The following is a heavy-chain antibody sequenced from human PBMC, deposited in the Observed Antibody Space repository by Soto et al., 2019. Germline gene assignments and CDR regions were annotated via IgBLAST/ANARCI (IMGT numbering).Heavy chain of an antibody. CDR1: GGSISSRNC. J-gene: IGHJ4*02. CDR3: ASGDFSHFDS. CDR2: NFHTGST. Sequence: PSETLSLTCAVSGGSISSRNCWSWVRQPPGKGLEWIGQNFHTGSTDYNPSLKSRVTISLDKPKNQISLRVTSVTAADTALYYCASGDFSHFDSWGQGTLVTVSS. V-gene: IGHV4-4*02. D-gene: IGHD4-17*01.